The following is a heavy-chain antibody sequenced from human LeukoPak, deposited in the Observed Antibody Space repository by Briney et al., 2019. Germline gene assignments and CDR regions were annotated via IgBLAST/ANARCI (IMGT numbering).Heavy chain of an antibody. D-gene: IGHD3-22*01. Sequence: XASXGTFSSYAISWVRQAPGQGLEWMGRIIPIFGTANYAQKFQGRVTITTDESTSTAYMELSSLRSEDTAVYYCASGKIRYYYDSSGPNSPFDYWGQGTLVTVSS. CDR3: ASGKIRYYYDSSGPNSPFDY. CDR2: IIPIFGTA. CDR1: XGTFSSYA. J-gene: IGHJ4*02. V-gene: IGHV1-69*05.